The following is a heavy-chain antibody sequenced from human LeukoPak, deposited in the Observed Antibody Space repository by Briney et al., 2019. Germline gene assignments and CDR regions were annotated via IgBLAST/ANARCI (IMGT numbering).Heavy chain of an antibody. CDR2: IKSKTDGGTT. D-gene: IGHD3-9*01. CDR1: GFTFSNAW. V-gene: IGHV3-15*01. Sequence: TPGGSLRLSCAASGFTFSNAWMSWVRQAPGKGLEWVGRIKSKTDGGTTEYAAPVKGRFTISRDDSKNTLYLQMNSLETEDTAVYYCATYRTGYYYFDYWGPGTLVTVSS. J-gene: IGHJ4*02. CDR3: ATYRTGYYYFDY.